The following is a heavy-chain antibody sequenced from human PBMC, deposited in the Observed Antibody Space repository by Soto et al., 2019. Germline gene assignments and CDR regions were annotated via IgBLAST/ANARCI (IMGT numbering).Heavy chain of an antibody. J-gene: IGHJ4*02. V-gene: IGHV3-9*01. Sequence: EVQLLESGGGLVQPGSSLRLSCAASGFSFDDYAMHWVRQAPGKGLQWVSGISWNSGDIGYADSVRGRFTISRDSGTNSLYLQMDSLKLEDTALYYCAKDASSASGWGFDSWGQGTLVTVST. CDR1: GFSFDDYA. D-gene: IGHD6-19*01. CDR3: AKDASSASGWGFDS. CDR2: ISWNSGDI.